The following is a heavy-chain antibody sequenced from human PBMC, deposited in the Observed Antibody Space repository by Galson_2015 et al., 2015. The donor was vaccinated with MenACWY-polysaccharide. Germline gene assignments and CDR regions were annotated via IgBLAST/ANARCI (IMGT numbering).Heavy chain of an antibody. CDR1: GFSFSANG. V-gene: IGHV3-23*01. D-gene: IGHD6-13*01. J-gene: IGHJ4*02. CDR3: AKVGPRSSWTMGIDY. CDR2: SGSSGGL. Sequence: SLRLSCAASGFSFSANGMSWVRQAPGRGLEWVSGSGSSGGLYYADSVKGRVTVSRDNSKNTLYLQMNNLRAEDTAVYYCAKVGPRSSWTMGIDYWGQGTLVTVSS.